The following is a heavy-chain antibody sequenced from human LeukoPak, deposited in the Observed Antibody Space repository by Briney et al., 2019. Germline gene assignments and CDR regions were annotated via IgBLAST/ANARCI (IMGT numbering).Heavy chain of an antibody. D-gene: IGHD3-10*01. CDR1: GFTFSSYA. CDR2: ISGSGGRT. CDR3: AKTDRFGELFGY. Sequence: GGSLRLSCAASGFTFSSYAMSWVRQAPGKGLEWVSFISGSGGRTYYADSVKGRFTTSRDNSKNTLCLQMNSLRAEDTAVYYCAKTDRFGELFGYWGQGTLVTVSS. V-gene: IGHV3-23*01. J-gene: IGHJ4*02.